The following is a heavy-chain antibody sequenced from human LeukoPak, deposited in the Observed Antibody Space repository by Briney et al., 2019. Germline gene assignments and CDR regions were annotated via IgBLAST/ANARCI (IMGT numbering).Heavy chain of an antibody. CDR1: VGTFSSYA. D-gene: IGHD3-22*01. Sequence: ASVKVSCKASVGTFSSYAISWVRRAPGQGLEWMGGIIPIFGTANYAQKLQGRVTMTTDTSTSTVYMELSSLRSEDTAVYFCARDPHYYDSSGYPVYYFDYWGQGTLVTVSS. CDR2: IIPIFGTA. J-gene: IGHJ4*02. CDR3: ARDPHYYDSSGYPVYYFDY. V-gene: IGHV1-69*05.